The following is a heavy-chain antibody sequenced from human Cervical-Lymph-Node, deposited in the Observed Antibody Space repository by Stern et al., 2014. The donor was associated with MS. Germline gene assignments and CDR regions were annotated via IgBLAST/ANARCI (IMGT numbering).Heavy chain of an antibody. J-gene: IGHJ6*02. CDR1: GFTFDDYA. Sequence: EVQLVESGGGLVQPGGSLRLSCAASGFTFDDYAMPLVPPDPGKGLEWGSDISWNSGNIGYADSVKGRFTISRDNAKNSLYLQMNSLRPDDTALYYCARDPHPGGSGRYGMDVWGQGTTVTVSS. D-gene: IGHD3-10*01. CDR2: ISWNSGNI. V-gene: IGHV3-9*01. CDR3: ARDPHPGGSGRYGMDV.